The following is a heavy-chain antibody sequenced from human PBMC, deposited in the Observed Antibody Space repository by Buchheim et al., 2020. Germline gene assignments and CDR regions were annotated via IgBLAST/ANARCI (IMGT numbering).Heavy chain of an antibody. CDR1: GFTFSDYY. V-gene: IGHV3-11*06. CDR2: ISSSSSYT. J-gene: IGHJ6*02. D-gene: IGHD2-2*01. Sequence: QVQLVESGGGLVKPGGSLRLSCAASGFTFSDYYMSWIRQAPGKGLEWVSYISSSSSYTNYADSVMGRFTISRDNAKNSLYLQMNSLRAEDTAVYYCARDRYCSSTSCYPSGMDVWGQGTT. CDR3: ARDRYCSSTSCYPSGMDV.